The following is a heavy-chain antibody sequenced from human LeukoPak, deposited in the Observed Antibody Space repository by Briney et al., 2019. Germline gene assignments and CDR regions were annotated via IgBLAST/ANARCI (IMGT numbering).Heavy chain of an antibody. CDR2: INPHSGGT. D-gene: IGHD2-2*01. Sequence: ASVKVSCKASGYTFTNYYIHWVRQAPGQGLEWMGWINPHSGGTNNPQKFQGRVTLTRDASISTAYMELSSLRPDDTAVYYCARGGSSNYYFDYWGQGTLVTVSS. V-gene: IGHV1-2*02. CDR1: GYTFTNYY. CDR3: ARGGSSNYYFDY. J-gene: IGHJ4*02.